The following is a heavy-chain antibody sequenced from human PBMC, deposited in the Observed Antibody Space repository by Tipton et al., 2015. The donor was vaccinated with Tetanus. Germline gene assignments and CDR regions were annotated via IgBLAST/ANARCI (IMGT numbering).Heavy chain of an antibody. Sequence: TLSLICTVSGGSISSGGYYWSWIRQHPGKGLEWIGDIYFSGSTYYNPSLKSRVTISVDTSKNQFSLKLNSVTAADTAVYYCARDQARGARGWNYFDYWGQGILVTVSS. V-gene: IGHV4-31*03. D-gene: IGHD1-26*01. CDR2: IYFSGST. CDR1: GGSISSGGYY. CDR3: ARDQARGARGWNYFDY. J-gene: IGHJ4*02.